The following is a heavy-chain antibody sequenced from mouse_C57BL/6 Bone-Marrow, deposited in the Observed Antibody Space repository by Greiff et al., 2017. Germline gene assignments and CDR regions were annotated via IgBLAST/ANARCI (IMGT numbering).Heavy chain of an antibody. CDR2: INPSNGGT. V-gene: IGHV1-53*01. CDR1: GYTFTSYW. J-gene: IGHJ4*01. CDR3: AIYDGYLYAMDY. D-gene: IGHD2-3*01. Sequence: VQVVESGTELVKPGASVKLSCKASGYTFTSYWIHWVKQRPGQGLEWIGNINPSNGGTNYNEKFKSKATLTVDKSSSTAYMQLSSLTSEDSAVYYCAIYDGYLYAMDYWGQGTSVTVSS.